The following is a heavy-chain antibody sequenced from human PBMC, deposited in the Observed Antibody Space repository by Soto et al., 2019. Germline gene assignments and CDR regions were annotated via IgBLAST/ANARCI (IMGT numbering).Heavy chain of an antibody. Sequence: GASVKVSCKASGGTFSSYTISWVRQAPGQGLEWMGRIIPILGIANYAQKFQGRVTITADKSTSTAYMELSSLRSEDTAVYYCSTTVTPSDYYYYYMDVWGKGTTVTVSS. CDR2: IIPILGIA. CDR1: GGTFSSYT. V-gene: IGHV1-69*02. D-gene: IGHD4-4*01. J-gene: IGHJ6*03. CDR3: STTVTPSDYYYYYMDV.